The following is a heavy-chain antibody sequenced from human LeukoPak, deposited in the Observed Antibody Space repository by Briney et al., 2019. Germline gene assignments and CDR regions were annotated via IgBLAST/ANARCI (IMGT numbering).Heavy chain of an antibody. J-gene: IGHJ4*02. V-gene: IGHV1-8*01. CDR1: GYTFTSYD. D-gene: IGHD2-2*01. Sequence: ASVKVSCKASGYTFTSYDINWVRQATGQGLEWMGWMNPNSGNTGYAQKFQGRVTMTRNTSISTAYMELSSLRSEDTAVYYCARGIVPAAMTGREWLETFDYWGQGTLVTVPS. CDR3: ARGIVPAAMTGREWLETFDY. CDR2: MNPNSGNT.